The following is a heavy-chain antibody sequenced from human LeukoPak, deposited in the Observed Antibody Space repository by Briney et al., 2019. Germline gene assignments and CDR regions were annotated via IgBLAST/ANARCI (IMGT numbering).Heavy chain of an antibody. CDR1: GFTFSSYW. Sequence: GGSLRLSCAASGFTFSSYWMSWVRQAPGKGLEWVANIRQDGSEKYYVDSVKGRFTISRDSAKNSLYLQMNSLRAEDTAVYYCARVDSSSWYSDAFDIWGQGTMVTVSS. J-gene: IGHJ3*02. CDR3: ARVDSSSWYSDAFDI. CDR2: IRQDGSEK. V-gene: IGHV3-7*01. D-gene: IGHD6-13*01.